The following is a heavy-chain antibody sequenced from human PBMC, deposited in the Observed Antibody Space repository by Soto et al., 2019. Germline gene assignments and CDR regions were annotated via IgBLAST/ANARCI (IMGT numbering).Heavy chain of an antibody. D-gene: IGHD3-3*01. CDR1: GFTFSSYW. CDR2: IKQDGSEK. CDR3: ARDRYSYYDFWSGSLPYYYYGMDV. V-gene: IGHV3-7*01. Sequence: GGSLRLSCAASGFTFSSYWMCWVRQAPGKGLEWVANIKQDGSEKYYVDSVKGRFTISRDNAKNSLYLQMNSLRAEDTAVYYCARDRYSYYDFWSGSLPYYYYGMDVWGQGTTVTVSS. J-gene: IGHJ6*02.